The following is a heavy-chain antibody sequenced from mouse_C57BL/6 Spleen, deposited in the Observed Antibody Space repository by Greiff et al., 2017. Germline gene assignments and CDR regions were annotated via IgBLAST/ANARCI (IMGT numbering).Heavy chain of an antibody. CDR1: GYTFTSYW. J-gene: IGHJ2*01. Sequence: QVHVKQSGAELAKPGASVKLSCKASGYTFTSYWMHWVKQRPGQGLEWIGYINPSSGYTKYNQKFKDKATLTADKSSSTAYMQLSSLTYEDSAVYYCAREGHLLWSLGGFFDYWGQGTTLTVSS. CDR2: INPSSGYT. V-gene: IGHV1-7*01. D-gene: IGHD2-1*01. CDR3: AREGHLLWSLGGFFDY.